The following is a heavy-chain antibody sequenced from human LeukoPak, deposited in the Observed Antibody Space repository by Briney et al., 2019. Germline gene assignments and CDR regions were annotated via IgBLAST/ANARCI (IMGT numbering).Heavy chain of an antibody. CDR1: RFTFTNYS. J-gene: IGHJ4*02. Sequence: GGSLRLSCAASRFTFTNYSMNWVRQAPGKGLEWVSSISSLSKYIYYADSVKGRFTISRDNAKNSLYLQMNSLRAEDTALYYCARGGENSGFDYWGQGTLVIVSS. D-gene: IGHD6-19*01. CDR2: ISSLSKYI. V-gene: IGHV3-21*01. CDR3: ARGGENSGFDY.